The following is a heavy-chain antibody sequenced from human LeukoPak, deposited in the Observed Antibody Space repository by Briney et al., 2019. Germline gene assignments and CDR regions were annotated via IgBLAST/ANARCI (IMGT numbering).Heavy chain of an antibody. V-gene: IGHV3-21*06. Sequence: GGSLRLSCAASGFTLSRYTTHWVRQTTGRGLEWVSSISGTRNFIFYAESLKGRFTISRDNANNSVYLQMDTLRAEDTAVYYCARVINGYIDYWGQGTLVTVSS. CDR3: ARVINGYIDY. J-gene: IGHJ4*02. CDR1: GFTLSRYT. CDR2: ISGTRNFI. D-gene: IGHD2-8*01.